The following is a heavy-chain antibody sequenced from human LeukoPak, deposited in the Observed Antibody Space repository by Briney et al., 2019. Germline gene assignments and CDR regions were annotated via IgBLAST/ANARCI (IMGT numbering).Heavy chain of an antibody. Sequence: PSETLSLTCTVSGYSISSAYYWGWIRQPPGKGLEWIGYIYYSGDTNYNPSLQSRVTLSVDTSKNQFSLKLTSVTAADTAVYYCVRGPYGSGISNWFDPWGQGTLVIVSS. V-gene: IGHV4-61*01. CDR3: VRGPYGSGISNWFDP. CDR2: IYYSGDT. D-gene: IGHD3-10*01. J-gene: IGHJ5*02. CDR1: GYSISSAYY.